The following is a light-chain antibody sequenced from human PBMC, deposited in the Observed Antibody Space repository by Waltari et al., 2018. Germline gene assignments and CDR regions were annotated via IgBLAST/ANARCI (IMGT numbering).Light chain of an antibody. J-gene: IGLJ2*01. CDR1: SSDVGGYNY. CDR3: SSYAGSNNSNVV. CDR2: EVS. V-gene: IGLV2-8*01. Sequence: QSALTQPPSASGSPGQSVTISCTGTSSDVGGYNYVSWYQQPPGKAPKLMIYEVSKRPSGVPDRFSGSKSGNTASLTVSGLQAEDEADYYCSSYAGSNNSNVVFGGGTKLTVL.